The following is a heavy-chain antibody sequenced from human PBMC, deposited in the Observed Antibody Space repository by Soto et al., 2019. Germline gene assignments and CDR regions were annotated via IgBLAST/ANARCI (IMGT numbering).Heavy chain of an antibody. D-gene: IGHD5-18*01. J-gene: IGHJ4*02. CDR2: ISAYNGNT. CDR3: AKTFGYSYAIDY. CDR1: GYTFTSYG. V-gene: IGHV1-18*01. Sequence: QVQLVQSGAEVKKPGASVKVSCKASGYTFTSYGISWVRQAPGQGLEWMGWISAYNGNTNYAQKLQGRVTMTTDTSTSTAHMELRSLTSDDTAVYFCAKTFGYSYAIDYWGQGTLVTVSS.